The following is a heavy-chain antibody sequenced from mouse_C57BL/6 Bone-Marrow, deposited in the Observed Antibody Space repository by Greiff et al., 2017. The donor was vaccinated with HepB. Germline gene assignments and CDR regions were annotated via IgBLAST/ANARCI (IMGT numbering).Heavy chain of an antibody. D-gene: IGHD2-4*01. V-gene: IGHV14-2*01. Sequence: VQLKQSGAELVKPGASVKLSCTASGFNIKDYYMHWVKQRTEQGLEWIGRIDPEDGETKYAPKFQGKATLTADTSSNTAYLQLSSLKSEDTAVYYCARWAVYDYRRYFDYWGQGTTLTVSS. J-gene: IGHJ2*01. CDR2: IDPEDGET. CDR3: ARWAVYDYRRYFDY. CDR1: GFNIKDYY.